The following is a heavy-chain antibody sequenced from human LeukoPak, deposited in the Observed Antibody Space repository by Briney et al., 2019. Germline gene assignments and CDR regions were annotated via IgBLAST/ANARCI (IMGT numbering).Heavy chain of an antibody. J-gene: IGHJ4*02. CDR1: GYTFTSYD. V-gene: IGHV1-8*01. CDR3: AGGSGSYFQRHFDY. D-gene: IGHD1-26*01. Sequence: ASVKVSCKASGYTFTSYDINWVRQATGQGLEWMGWMNPNSGNTGYAQKFQGRVTMTRNTSISTAYMELSRLRSDDTAVYYCAGGSGSYFQRHFDYWGQGTLVTVSS. CDR2: MNPNSGNT.